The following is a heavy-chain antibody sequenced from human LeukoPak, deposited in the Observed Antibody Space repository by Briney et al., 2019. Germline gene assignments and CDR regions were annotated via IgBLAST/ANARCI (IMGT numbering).Heavy chain of an antibody. V-gene: IGHV3-23*01. CDR3: AKDLGWIQFGY. D-gene: IGHD5-18*01. J-gene: IGHJ4*02. CDR2: ISGSGGST. Sequence: PGGSLRLSCAASGFTFSSYAMSWVRQAPGKRLEWVSAISGSGGSTYYADSVKGRFTISRDNSKNTLYLQLRSLRAEDTAVYYCAKDLGWIQFGYWGQGALVTVSS. CDR1: GFTFSSYA.